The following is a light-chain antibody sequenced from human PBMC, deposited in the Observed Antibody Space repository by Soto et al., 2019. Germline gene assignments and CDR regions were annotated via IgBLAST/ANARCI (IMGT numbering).Light chain of an antibody. J-gene: IGLJ3*02. Sequence: QLVLTQSPSASASLGASVKLTCTLSSGHSSYAIAWHQQQPEKGPRHLMKLNSDGSHSKGDGIPDRFSGSSSGAERYLTISSLQSEDEADYYCQTWGTGIHVFGGGTKLTVL. CDR3: QTWGTGIHV. V-gene: IGLV4-69*01. CDR2: LNSDGSH. CDR1: SGHSSYA.